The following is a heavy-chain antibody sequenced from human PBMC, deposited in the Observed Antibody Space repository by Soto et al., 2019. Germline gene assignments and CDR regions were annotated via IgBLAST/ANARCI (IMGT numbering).Heavy chain of an antibody. CDR2: IYPGDSDT. Sequence: GESLKISCEGSGYTFSTYWIAWVRQMPGKGLEWMGIIYPGDSDTRYSPSFQGQVTISADKSISTAYLQWSSLKASDTAMYYCARQGGATVVPYYYYGMDVWGQGTTVTV. CDR1: GYTFSTYW. V-gene: IGHV5-51*01. D-gene: IGHD4-17*01. J-gene: IGHJ6*02. CDR3: ARQGGATVVPYYYYGMDV.